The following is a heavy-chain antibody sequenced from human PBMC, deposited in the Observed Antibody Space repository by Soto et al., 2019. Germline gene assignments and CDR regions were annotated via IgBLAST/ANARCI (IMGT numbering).Heavy chain of an antibody. CDR2: IWYDGSNK. J-gene: IGHJ4*02. CDR1: GFTFSSYG. D-gene: IGHD6-13*01. CDR3: ARDLDLGSSWYASPAE. Sequence: GGSLRLSCAASGFTFSSYGMHWVRQAPGKGLEWVAVIWYDGSNKYYADSVKGRFTISRDNSKNTLYLQMNSLRAEDTAVYYCARDLDLGSSWYASPAEWGQGTLVTVSS. V-gene: IGHV3-33*01.